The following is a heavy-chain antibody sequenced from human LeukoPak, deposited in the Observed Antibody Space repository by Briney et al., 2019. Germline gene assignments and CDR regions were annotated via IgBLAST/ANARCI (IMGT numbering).Heavy chain of an antibody. Sequence: GASVKVSCKASGYTLTAYYLHWVRQAPGQGLERMGQINPNSGGTTYAQKFQGRVTMTRDTSIGTAYMELSSLRSDDTAVYYCARPYYESSGLYVDAFDIWGQGTMVTVSS. V-gene: IGHV1-2*06. D-gene: IGHD3-22*01. CDR3: ARPYYESSGLYVDAFDI. CDR2: INPNSGGT. CDR1: GYTLTAYY. J-gene: IGHJ3*02.